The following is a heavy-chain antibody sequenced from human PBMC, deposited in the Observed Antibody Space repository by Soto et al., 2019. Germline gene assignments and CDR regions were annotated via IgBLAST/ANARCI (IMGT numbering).Heavy chain of an antibody. D-gene: IGHD3-10*01. J-gene: IGHJ5*02. CDR1: GFNFDDYG. Sequence: GGLLRLSCTASGFNFDDYGMHWVRQAPGKGLEWVSGISWNSGSIGYADSVKGRFTISRDNAKNSLYLQMNSLRAEDTALYYCAKGSMVRGVDTRYNWFDPWGQGTLVTVSS. CDR3: AKGSMVRGVDTRYNWFDP. CDR2: ISWNSGSI. V-gene: IGHV3-9*01.